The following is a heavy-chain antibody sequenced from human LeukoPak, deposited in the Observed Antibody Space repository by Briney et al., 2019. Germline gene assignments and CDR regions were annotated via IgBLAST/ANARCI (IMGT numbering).Heavy chain of an antibody. D-gene: IGHD3-3*01. CDR2: ISGSGGST. CDR3: AKARSGYSSYYFDY. Sequence: PGGSLRLSCAASGFTFSSYAMSWVRQAPGKGLEWVSAISGSGGSTYYTDSVKGRFTISRDNSKNTLYLQMNSLRAEDTAVYYCAKARSGYSSYYFDYWGQGTLVTVSS. J-gene: IGHJ4*02. CDR1: GFTFSSYA. V-gene: IGHV3-23*01.